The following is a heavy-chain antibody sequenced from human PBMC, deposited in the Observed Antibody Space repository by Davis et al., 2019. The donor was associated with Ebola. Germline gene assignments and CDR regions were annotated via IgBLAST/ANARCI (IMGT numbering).Heavy chain of an antibody. D-gene: IGHD6-13*01. J-gene: IGHJ5*02. Sequence: GGSLRLSCAASGFTFSSYWMSWVRQAPGKGLEWVANIKQDGSEKYYVDSVKGRFTISRDNAKNSLYLQMNSLRAEDTAVYYCARDLSSSWYENWFDPWGQGTLVTVS. CDR2: IKQDGSEK. CDR3: ARDLSSSWYENWFDP. CDR1: GFTFSSYW. V-gene: IGHV3-7*03.